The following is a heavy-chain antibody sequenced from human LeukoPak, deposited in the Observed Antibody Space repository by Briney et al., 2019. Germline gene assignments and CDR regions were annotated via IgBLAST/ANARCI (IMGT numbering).Heavy chain of an antibody. V-gene: IGHV3-7*01. CDR3: ARSSSGWYYYYGMDV. CDR1: GFTFSDYY. CDR2: IKQDGSEK. J-gene: IGHJ6*02. Sequence: GGSLRLSCAASGFTFSDYYMSWIRQAPGKGLEWVANIKQDGSEKYYVDSVKGRFTISRDNAKNSLYLQMNSLRAEDTAVYYCARSSSGWYYYYGMDVWGQGTTVTVSS. D-gene: IGHD6-19*01.